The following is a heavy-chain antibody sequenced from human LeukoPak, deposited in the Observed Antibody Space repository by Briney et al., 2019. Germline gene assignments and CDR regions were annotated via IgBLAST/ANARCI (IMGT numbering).Heavy chain of an antibody. D-gene: IGHD4-17*01. J-gene: IGHJ6*03. CDR2: MYYSGST. V-gene: IGHV4-59*01. CDR3: ARGGDYGDYEDYYYYMDV. Sequence: PSETLSLTCTVSGGSISSYYWSWIRQPPGKGLEWIGYMYYSGSTNYNPSLKSRVTISVDMSKNQLSLKLSSVTAAGTAVYYCARGGDYGDYEDYYYYMDVWGKGTTVTVSS. CDR1: GGSISSYY.